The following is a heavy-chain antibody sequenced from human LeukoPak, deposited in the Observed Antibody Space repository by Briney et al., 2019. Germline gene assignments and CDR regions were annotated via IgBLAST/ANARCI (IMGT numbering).Heavy chain of an antibody. CDR2: IYYSGST. CDR1: GGSISSYY. Sequence: SETLSLTCTVSGGSISSYYWSWIRQPPGKGLEWIGYIYYSGSTNYNPSPKSRVTISVDTSKNQFSLKLSSVTAADTAVYYCARIFADYYDSSGYYFDYWGQGTLVTVSS. V-gene: IGHV4-59*01. D-gene: IGHD3-22*01. CDR3: ARIFADYYDSSGYYFDY. J-gene: IGHJ4*02.